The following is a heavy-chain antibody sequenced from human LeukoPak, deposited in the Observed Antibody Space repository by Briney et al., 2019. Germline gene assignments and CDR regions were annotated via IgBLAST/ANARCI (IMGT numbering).Heavy chain of an antibody. CDR1: GGTFSSYA. V-gene: IGHV1-69*04. D-gene: IGHD1-26*01. J-gene: IGHJ4*02. CDR2: IIPILGIA. Sequence: ASVTVSCKASGGTFSSYAISWVRQAPGQGLEWMGRIIPILGIANYAQKFQGRVTITADKSTSTAYMELSSLRSEDTAVYYCARDVVGATPGHNNYWGQGTLVTVSS. CDR3: ARDVVGATPGHNNY.